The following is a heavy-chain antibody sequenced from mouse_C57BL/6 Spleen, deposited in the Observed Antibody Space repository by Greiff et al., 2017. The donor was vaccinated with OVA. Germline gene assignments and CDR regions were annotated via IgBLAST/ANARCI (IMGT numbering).Heavy chain of an antibody. CDR1: GYTFTDYY. V-gene: IGHV1-26*01. CDR3: ASSSYYSNRYYAMDY. Sequence: EVQLQQSGPELVKPGASVKISCKASGYTFTDYYMNWVKQSHGKSLEWIGDINPNNGGTSYNQKFKGKATLTVDKSSSTAYMELRSLTAEDSAVYYSASSSYYSNRYYAMDYWGQGTSVTVSS. J-gene: IGHJ4*01. CDR2: INPNNGGT. D-gene: IGHD2-5*01.